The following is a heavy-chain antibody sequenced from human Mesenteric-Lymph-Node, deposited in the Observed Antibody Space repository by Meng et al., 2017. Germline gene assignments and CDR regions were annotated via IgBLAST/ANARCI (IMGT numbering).Heavy chain of an antibody. D-gene: IGHD5-24*01. CDR3: ARLRDGYLPDY. CDR1: GGSISSGHYY. CDR2: IHTTGST. V-gene: IGHV4-61*02. J-gene: IGHJ4*02. Sequence: SETLSLTCTVSGGSISSGHYYWSWIRQPAGKELEWIGRIHTTGSTNYNPSLKSRVTMSLDTSKNQFSLKLSSVTAADTAVYYCARLRDGYLPDYWGQGTLVTVSS.